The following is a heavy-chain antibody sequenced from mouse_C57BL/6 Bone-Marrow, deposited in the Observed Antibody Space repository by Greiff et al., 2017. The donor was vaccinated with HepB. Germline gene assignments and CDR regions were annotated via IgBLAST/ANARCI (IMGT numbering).Heavy chain of an antibody. V-gene: IGHV5-9-1*02. CDR1: GFTFSSYA. CDR2: ISSGGDYI. CDR3: TRDRRDWYFDV. J-gene: IGHJ1*03. Sequence: EVKVVESGEGLVKPGGSLKLSCAASGFTFSSYAMSWVRQTPEKRLEWVAYISSGGDYIYYADTVKGRFTISRDNARNTLYLQMSSLKSEDTAMYYCTRDRRDWYFDVWGTGTTVTVSS.